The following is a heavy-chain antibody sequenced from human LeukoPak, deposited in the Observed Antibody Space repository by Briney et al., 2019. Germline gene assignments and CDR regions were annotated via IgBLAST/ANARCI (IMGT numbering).Heavy chain of an antibody. Sequence: QPSETLSLTCAVYGGSFSGYYWSWIRQPPGKGLEWIGEINHSGSTNYNPSLKSRVTISVDTSKNQFSLKLSSVTAADTAVYYCARVCDLEYSSSASFDYWGPGTLVTVSS. D-gene: IGHD6-6*01. J-gene: IGHJ4*02. CDR3: ARVCDLEYSSSASFDY. V-gene: IGHV4-34*01. CDR2: INHSGST. CDR1: GGSFSGYY.